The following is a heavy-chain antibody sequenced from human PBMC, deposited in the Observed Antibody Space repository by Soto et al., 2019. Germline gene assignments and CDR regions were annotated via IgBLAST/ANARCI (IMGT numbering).Heavy chain of an antibody. CDR2: ISAYNGNT. J-gene: IGHJ5*02. Sequence: ASVKVSCKASGYTFTSYGISWVRQAPGQGLEWMGWISAYNGNTNYAQKLQGRVTMTTDTSTSTAYMELRSLRSDDTAVYYCARSSQWITIIVVVSNWFDPWGQGTLVTVSS. CDR1: GYTFTSYG. CDR3: ARSSQWITIIVVVSNWFDP. D-gene: IGHD3-22*01. V-gene: IGHV1-18*01.